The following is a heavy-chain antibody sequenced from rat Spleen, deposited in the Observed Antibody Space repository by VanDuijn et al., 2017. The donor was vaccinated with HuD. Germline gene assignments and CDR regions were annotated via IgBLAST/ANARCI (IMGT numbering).Heavy chain of an antibody. V-gene: IGHV2-30*01. J-gene: IGHJ2*01. CDR2: IWTGGTT. CDR3: ARDGGDY. Sequence: QVQLKESGPGLVQPSQTLSLTCTVSGFSLTSYNVHWVRQPTGKGLEWMGVIWTGGTTDYSSALKSRLSISRDTSKSQVFLQMNSLQTEDTATYYCARDGGDYWGQGVMVTVSS. CDR1: GFSLTSYN.